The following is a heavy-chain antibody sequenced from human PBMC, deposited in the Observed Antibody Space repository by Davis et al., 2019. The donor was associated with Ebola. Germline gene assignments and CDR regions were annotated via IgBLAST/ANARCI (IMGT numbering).Heavy chain of an antibody. CDR2: ISYDGSNK. D-gene: IGHD1-26*01. CDR1: GFTFSNYG. J-gene: IGHJ4*02. V-gene: IGHV3-30*18. Sequence: PGGSLRLSCAASGFTFSNYGMHWVRQAPGKGLEWVALISYDGSNKYYADSVKGRFTISRDNSKNTLYLQMNSLRPDVTAVYYCAKDSAREGAFDYWGQGTLVTVSS. CDR3: AKDSAREGAFDY.